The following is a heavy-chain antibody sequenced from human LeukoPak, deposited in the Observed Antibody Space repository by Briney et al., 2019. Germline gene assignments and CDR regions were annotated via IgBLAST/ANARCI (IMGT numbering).Heavy chain of an antibody. Sequence: SVKVPCKASGGAFSSYAISWVRQAPGQGLEWMGGIIPIFGTANYAQKFQGRVTITTDESTSTAYMELSSLRSEDTAVYYCARDRTVGAIANFDYWGQGTLVTVSS. CDR2: IIPIFGTA. CDR1: GGAFSSYA. V-gene: IGHV1-69*05. CDR3: ARDRTVGAIANFDY. D-gene: IGHD1-26*01. J-gene: IGHJ4*02.